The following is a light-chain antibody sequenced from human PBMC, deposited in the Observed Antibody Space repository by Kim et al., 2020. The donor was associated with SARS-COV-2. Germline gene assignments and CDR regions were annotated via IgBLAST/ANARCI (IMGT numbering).Light chain of an antibody. CDR3: QQYYDYPRT. CDR2: AAS. Sequence: ESTGDRITITCRASQRISSYLAWYQQKPGKAPNLLIYAASTLQSGVPSRFSGSGSGTDFTLTISCLQSEDFATYYCQQYYDYPRTFGQGTKVDIK. CDR1: QRISSY. J-gene: IGKJ1*01. V-gene: IGKV1-8*01.